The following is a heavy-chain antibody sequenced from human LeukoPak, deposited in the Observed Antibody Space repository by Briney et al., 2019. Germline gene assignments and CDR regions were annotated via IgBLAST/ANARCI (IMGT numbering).Heavy chain of an antibody. CDR3: ARTGYGRDYYGMDV. CDR1: GGSTSGSY. Sequence: KTSETLSLTCSVSGGSTSGSYWSWIRQPPGKGLQWIGYIHYTGSINYNPSLKSRVTISIDTPKNQVSLRVTSVTAADTAVYYCARTGYGRDYYGMDVWGQGTTVTVSS. CDR2: IHYTGSI. V-gene: IGHV4-59*01. J-gene: IGHJ6*02. D-gene: IGHD1-26*01.